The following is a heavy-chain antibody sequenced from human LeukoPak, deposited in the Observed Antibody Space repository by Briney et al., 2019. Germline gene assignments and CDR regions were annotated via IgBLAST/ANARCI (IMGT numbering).Heavy chain of an antibody. D-gene: IGHD3-10*01. CDR1: GGSFSGYY. CDR3: ARGGGSGPPGS. CDR2: INHSGST. J-gene: IGHJ4*02. V-gene: IGHV4-34*01. Sequence: SETLSLTCAVYGGSFSGYYWSWIRQPPGKGLEWIGEINHSGSTNYNPSLKSRVTISVDTPKNQFSLKLSSVTAADTAVYYCARGGGSGPPGSWGQGTLVTVSS.